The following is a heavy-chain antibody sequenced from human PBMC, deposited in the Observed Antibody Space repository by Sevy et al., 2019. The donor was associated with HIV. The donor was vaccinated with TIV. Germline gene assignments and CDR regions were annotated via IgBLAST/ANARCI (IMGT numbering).Heavy chain of an antibody. CDR2: ISGSGGST. D-gene: IGHD6-19*01. J-gene: IGHJ4*02. V-gene: IGHV3-23*01. Sequence: GGSLRLSCAASGFTFSSYAMSWVRQAPGMGLEWVSAISGSGGSTYYADSVKGRFTISRDNSKNTLYLQMNSLRAEDTAVYYCAKDWRGGIAVAGSCFDYWGQRTLVTVSS. CDR3: AKDWRGGIAVAGSCFDY. CDR1: GFTFSSYA.